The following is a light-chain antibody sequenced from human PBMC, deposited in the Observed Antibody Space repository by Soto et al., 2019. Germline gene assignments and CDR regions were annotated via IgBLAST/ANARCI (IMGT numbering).Light chain of an antibody. J-gene: IGKJ4*01. V-gene: IGKV4-1*01. Sequence: DIVMTQSPDSLAVSLAERATINCKSSQSVLYSSNNKNYLAWYQQKPGQPPKLLIYWASTRESGVPDRFSGRGSGTDFTLTISSLQAEDVAVYYCQQYYSTTCTFRGGTK. CDR3: QQYYSTTCT. CDR1: QSVLYSSNNKNY. CDR2: WAS.